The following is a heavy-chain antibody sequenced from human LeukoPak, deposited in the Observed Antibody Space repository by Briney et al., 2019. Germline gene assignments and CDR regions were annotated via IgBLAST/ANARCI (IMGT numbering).Heavy chain of an antibody. CDR3: ATDRGYYYYYGMDV. Sequence: ASVKVSCKASGYTFTGYYMHWVRQAPGQGLEWMGWINPNSGGTNYAQKFQGRVTMTRDTSISTAYMELSSLRSEDTAVYYCATDRGYYYYYGMDVWGQGTTVTVSS. CDR2: INPNSGGT. CDR1: GYTFTGYY. V-gene: IGHV1-2*02. J-gene: IGHJ6*02.